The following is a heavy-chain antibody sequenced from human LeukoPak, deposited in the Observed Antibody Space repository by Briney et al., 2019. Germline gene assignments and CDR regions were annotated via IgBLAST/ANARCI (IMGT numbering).Heavy chain of an antibody. V-gene: IGHV3-66*02. Sequence: PGGSLRLSCAASGFTVSSNYMSWVRQAPGKGLEWVSVIYSGGSTYYADSVKGRFTISRDNSKNTLYLQMNSLRAEDTAVYYCAREAVDDYGDYTPFDYWGQGTLVTVSS. J-gene: IGHJ4*02. D-gene: IGHD4-17*01. CDR3: AREAVDDYGDYTPFDY. CDR1: GFTVSSNY. CDR2: IYSGGST.